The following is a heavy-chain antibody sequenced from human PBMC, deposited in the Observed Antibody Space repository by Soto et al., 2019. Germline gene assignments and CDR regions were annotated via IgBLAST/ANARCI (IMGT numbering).Heavy chain of an antibody. J-gene: IGHJ4*02. CDR2: IYHSGST. D-gene: IGHD3-10*01. CDR3: AREEDYYGSGSYRPGRFDY. V-gene: IGHV4-4*02. Sequence: SETLSLTCAVSGGSISSSNWWSWVRQPPGKGLEWIGEIYHSGSTNYNRSLKSRVTISVDKSKNQFSLKLSSVTAADTAGYYCAREEDYYGSGSYRPGRFDYWGQGTLVTVSS. CDR1: GGSISSSNW.